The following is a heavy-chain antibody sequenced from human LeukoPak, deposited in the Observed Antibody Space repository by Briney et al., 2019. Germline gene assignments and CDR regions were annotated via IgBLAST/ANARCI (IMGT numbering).Heavy chain of an antibody. CDR2: ISYDGSNK. CDR3: ARDPSTAMVTIFDY. D-gene: IGHD5-18*01. CDR1: GFTFGSYA. J-gene: IGHJ4*02. V-gene: IGHV3-30*04. Sequence: QPGGSLRLSCAASGFTFGSYAMHWVRQAPGKGLEWVAVISYDGSNKYYADSVKGRFTISRGNSKNTLYLQMNSLRAEDTAVYYCARDPSTAMVTIFDYWGQGTLVTVSS.